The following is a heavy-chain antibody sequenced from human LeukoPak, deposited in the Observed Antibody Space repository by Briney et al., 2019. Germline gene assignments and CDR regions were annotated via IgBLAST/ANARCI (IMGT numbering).Heavy chain of an antibody. CDR1: GYTFTGYY. D-gene: IGHD3-22*01. CDR3: AALLDYYDSSGYFDY. J-gene: IGHJ4*02. Sequence: ASVKVSCKASGYTFTGYYMHWVRQAPGQGLEWMGWINPNSGGTNYAQKFQGRVTMTRDTSISTAYMELSRLRSDDTAVYYCAALLDYYDSSGYFDYWGQGTLVTVSS. CDR2: INPNSGGT. V-gene: IGHV1-2*02.